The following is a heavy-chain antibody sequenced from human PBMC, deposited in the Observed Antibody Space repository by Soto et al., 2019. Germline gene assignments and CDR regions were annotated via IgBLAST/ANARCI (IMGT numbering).Heavy chain of an antibody. Sequence: RGESLKISCKGSGYSFTSYWISWVRQMPGKGLEWMGRIDPSDSYTNYSPSFQGHVTISADKSISTAYLQWSSLKASDTAMYYCARWGSSWYWDWGQGTLVTVSS. CDR2: IDPSDSYT. CDR1: GYSFTSYW. D-gene: IGHD6-13*01. V-gene: IGHV5-10-1*01. J-gene: IGHJ4*02. CDR3: ARWGSSWYWD.